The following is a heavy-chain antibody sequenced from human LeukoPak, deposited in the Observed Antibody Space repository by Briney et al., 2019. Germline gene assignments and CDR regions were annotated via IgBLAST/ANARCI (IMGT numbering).Heavy chain of an antibody. V-gene: IGHV1-2*02. Sequence: ASVKVSLTSSVYTFTVYYIHWMWQAPGQGLEWMGWINPNSGATNYAQKFRGRVTVTRDTSNNTAYMELSRLTSDDTAYYYCVEERAGVDIWCQGTLVTVSS. CDR1: VYTFTVYY. CDR2: INPNSGAT. CDR3: VEERAGVDI. J-gene: IGHJ4*02.